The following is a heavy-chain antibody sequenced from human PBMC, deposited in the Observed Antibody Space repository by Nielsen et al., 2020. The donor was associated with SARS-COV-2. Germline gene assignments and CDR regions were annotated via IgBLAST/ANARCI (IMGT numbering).Heavy chain of an antibody. CDR1: GGSISSSSYY. CDR2: IYYSGST. CDR3: ASRGYYYDSSGYLP. D-gene: IGHD3-22*01. Sequence: SETLSLTCTVSGGSISSSSYYWGWIRQPPGKGLEWIGSIYYSGSTYYNPSLKSRVTISVDTSKNQFSLKLSSVTAADTAVYYCASRGYYYDSSGYLPWGQGTLVTVPS. J-gene: IGHJ5*02. V-gene: IGHV4-39*01.